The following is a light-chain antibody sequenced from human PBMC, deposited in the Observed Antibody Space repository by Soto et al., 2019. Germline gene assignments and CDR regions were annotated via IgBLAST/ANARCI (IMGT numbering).Light chain of an antibody. Sequence: VMTQAPATLSVSPGERATLSCRASQTINNNVAWYQLKFGQAPRLLIYGASTRATGIPARFSGRGSGTEFHLTISSLQSDDVAEYHCQQYNNWPPTFGRGTTVEF. CDR2: GAS. CDR1: QTINNN. J-gene: IGKJ1*01. V-gene: IGKV3-15*01. CDR3: QQYNNWPPT.